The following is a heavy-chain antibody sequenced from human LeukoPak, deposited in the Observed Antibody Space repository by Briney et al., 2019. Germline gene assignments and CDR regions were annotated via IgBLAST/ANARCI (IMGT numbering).Heavy chain of an antibody. CDR2: IYYSGST. Sequence: PSETLSLTCTVSGGSISSSSYYWGWIRQPPGKGLEWIGSIYYSGSTYYNPSLKSRVTISVDTSKNQFSLKLSSVAAADTAVYYCALMYSSSRYMDYWGQGTLVTVSS. D-gene: IGHD6-13*01. J-gene: IGHJ4*02. CDR3: ALMYSSSRYMDY. V-gene: IGHV4-39*07. CDR1: GGSISSSSYY.